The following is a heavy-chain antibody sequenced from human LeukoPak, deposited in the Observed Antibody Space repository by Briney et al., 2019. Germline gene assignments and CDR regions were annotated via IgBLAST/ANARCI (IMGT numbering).Heavy chain of an antibody. D-gene: IGHD1-1*01. CDR3: ARDRVESTGTVFGY. CDR2: IWYDGSNK. V-gene: IGHV3-33*01. J-gene: IGHJ4*02. Sequence: GGSLRLSCAASGFTFSSYGMHWVRQAPGKGLEWVAVIWYDGSNKYYADSVKGRFTISRDNSKNKLFLQMNSLRAEDTAVYYCARDRVESTGTVFGYWGQGTLVTVSS. CDR1: GFTFSSYG.